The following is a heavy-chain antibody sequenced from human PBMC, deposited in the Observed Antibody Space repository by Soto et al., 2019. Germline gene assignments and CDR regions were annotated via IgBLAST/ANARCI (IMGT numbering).Heavy chain of an antibody. CDR3: ASSIMITFGGVIVIPRNFDS. V-gene: IGHV4-31*03. D-gene: IGHD3-16*02. Sequence: QVQLQESGPGLVQPSQSLSLTCTVSGGSISSRTYFWSWIRQHPGKGLEWIGYIYYSGSTYYNPSLTSRVTISADASKHHFSLRLSSVTAADSAVYYCASSIMITFGGVIVIPRNFDSWGQGTLVTVSS. CDR2: IYYSGST. CDR1: GGSISSRTYF. J-gene: IGHJ4*02.